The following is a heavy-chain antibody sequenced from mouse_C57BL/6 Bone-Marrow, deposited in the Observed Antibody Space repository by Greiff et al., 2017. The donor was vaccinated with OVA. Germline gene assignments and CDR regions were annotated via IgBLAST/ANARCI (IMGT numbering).Heavy chain of an antibody. V-gene: IGHV1-15*01. CDR3: TMRYSNFYFDY. CDR2: IDPETGGT. CDR1: GYTFTDYE. J-gene: IGHJ2*01. Sequence: VQLQQSGAELVRPGASVTLSCKASGYTFTDYEMHWVKQTPVHGLEWIGAIDPETGGTAYNQKFKGKAILTADKSSSTAYMELRSLTSEDSAVYYCTMRYSNFYFDYWGQGTTLTVSS. D-gene: IGHD2-5*01.